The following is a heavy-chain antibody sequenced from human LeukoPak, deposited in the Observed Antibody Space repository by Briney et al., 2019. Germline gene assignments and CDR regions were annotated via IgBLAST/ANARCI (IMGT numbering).Heavy chain of an antibody. Sequence: ASVKVSCKASGYTFTGYYMHWVRQAPGQGLEWMGWINPNSGGTNYAQKFQGRVTMTRDTSISTAYMELSSLRSEDMAVYYCARAYCSGGSCDPRDAFDIWGQGTMVTVSS. D-gene: IGHD2-15*01. J-gene: IGHJ3*02. CDR2: INPNSGGT. CDR3: ARAYCSGGSCDPRDAFDI. V-gene: IGHV1-2*02. CDR1: GYTFTGYY.